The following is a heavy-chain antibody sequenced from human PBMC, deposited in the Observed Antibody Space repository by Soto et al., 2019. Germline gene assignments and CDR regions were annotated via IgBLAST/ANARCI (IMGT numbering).Heavy chain of an antibody. CDR2: ICFDGSIK. J-gene: IGHJ6*02. CDR1: GFTFSSYG. V-gene: IGHV3-33*01. D-gene: IGHD3-16*01. CDR3: ARGGGRPTLYYYGMDV. Sequence: PGGSLRLSCAASGFTFSSYGMHWVRQAPGKGLEWVAVICFDGSIKFYAYSVKGRFTISRDNSNNTLYLQMNSLRAEDTAVYYCARGGGRPTLYYYGMDVWGQGTTVTVSS.